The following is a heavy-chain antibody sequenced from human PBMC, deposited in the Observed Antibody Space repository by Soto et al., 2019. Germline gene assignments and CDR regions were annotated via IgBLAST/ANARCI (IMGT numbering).Heavy chain of an antibody. CDR3: ARVERWELHYYFDY. D-gene: IGHD1-26*01. Sequence: SETLSLTCAVYGGSFSGYYWSWIRQPPGKGLEWIGEINHSGSTNYNPSLKSRVTISVDTSKNQFSLKLSSVTAADTAVYYCARVERWELHYYFDYWGQGTLVTVSS. J-gene: IGHJ4*02. CDR2: INHSGST. V-gene: IGHV4-34*01. CDR1: GGSFSGYY.